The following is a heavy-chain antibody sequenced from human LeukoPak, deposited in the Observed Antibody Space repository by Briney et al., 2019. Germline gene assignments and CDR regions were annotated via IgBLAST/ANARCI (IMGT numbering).Heavy chain of an antibody. V-gene: IGHV3-43D*03. CDR3: AKGSPLDGLYYYYYYMDV. CDR2: ISWDGGST. Sequence: GGSLRLSCAASGFTFSSYAMHWVRQAPGKGLEWVSLISWDGGSTYYADSVKGRFTISRDNSKNSLYLQMNSLRAEDTALYYCAKGSPLDGLYYYYYYMDVWGKGTTVTVSS. CDR1: GFTFSSYA. J-gene: IGHJ6*03. D-gene: IGHD1-26*01.